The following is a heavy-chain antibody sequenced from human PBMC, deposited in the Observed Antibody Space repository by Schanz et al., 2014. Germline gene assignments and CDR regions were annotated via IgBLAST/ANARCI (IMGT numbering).Heavy chain of an antibody. CDR2: ISWNSGNI. Sequence: EVQLVESGGGLVQPGRSLRLSCGASGFTFDDHAMHWVRQVPGKGLEWVSGISWNSGNIAYADSVKGRFTISRDNAKNSLYLQMNSLRPEDTALYYCAKVQTHTLYGGNSCFDYWGQGTLVTVSS. V-gene: IGHV3-9*01. CDR1: GFTFDDHA. D-gene: IGHD2-21*02. J-gene: IGHJ4*02. CDR3: AKVQTHTLYGGNSCFDY.